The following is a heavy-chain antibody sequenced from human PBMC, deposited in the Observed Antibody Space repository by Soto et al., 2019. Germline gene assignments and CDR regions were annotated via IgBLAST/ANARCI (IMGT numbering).Heavy chain of an antibody. CDR2: ISSSGTDT. CDR3: AKEISIGRRYDA. CDR1: GFTFASYG. Sequence: GSLRLACAASGFTFASYGMGWARPATGGGMEWVSAISSSGTDTYYSDFVRGRFTISGDNSKTTSFLKMNSLRADDTAVYYCAKEISIGRRYDAWGQGTLVTVSS. J-gene: IGHJ5*01. V-gene: IGHV3-23*01. D-gene: IGHD3-16*02.